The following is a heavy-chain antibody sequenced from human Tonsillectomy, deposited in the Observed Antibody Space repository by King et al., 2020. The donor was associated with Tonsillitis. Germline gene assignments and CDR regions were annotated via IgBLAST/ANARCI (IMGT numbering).Heavy chain of an antibody. V-gene: IGHV3-48*01. CDR1: GFTFSSYS. CDR3: ARDLSIAADPDAFDI. Sequence: VQLVESGGGLVQPGGSLRLSCAASGFTFSSYSMNWVRQAPGKGLEWVSYISSSSSTIYYADSVKGRFTISRDNAKNSLYLQMNSLRAEDTAVYYCARDLSIAADPDAFDIWGQGTMVTVSS. D-gene: IGHD6-13*01. J-gene: IGHJ3*02. CDR2: ISSSSSTI.